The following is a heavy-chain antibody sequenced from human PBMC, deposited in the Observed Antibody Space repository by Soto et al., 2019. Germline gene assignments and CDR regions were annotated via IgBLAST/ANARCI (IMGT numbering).Heavy chain of an antibody. CDR1: GFTFSNFA. J-gene: IGHJ3*01. CDR2: ISHDGDNQ. V-gene: IGHV3-30*03. D-gene: IGHD6-13*01. Sequence: QVQLVESGGGVVQPGRSLRVSCVASGFTFSNFAMYWVRQAPGKGLEWVALISHDGDNQYYADSLKGRFTVSRDNSKSTLYLQMTSARPDDTAIYYCARRIPVSGPYGAFDLWGQGTMVTVSS. CDR3: ARRIPVSGPYGAFDL.